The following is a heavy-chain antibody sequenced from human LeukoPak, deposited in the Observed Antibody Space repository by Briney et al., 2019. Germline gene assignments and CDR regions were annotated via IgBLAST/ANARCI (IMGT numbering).Heavy chain of an antibody. CDR1: GYTFTSYD. CDR2: MNPNSGNT. CDR3: ARLARSIVVVPAAIHYGMDV. D-gene: IGHD2-2*01. Sequence: ASVKVSCKASGYTFTSYDINWMRQATGQGLEWMGWMNPNSGNTGYAQKFQGRDTMTRNTSISTAYMELSSLRSEDTAVYYCARLARSIVVVPAAIHYGMDVWGQGTTVTVSS. J-gene: IGHJ6*02. V-gene: IGHV1-8*01.